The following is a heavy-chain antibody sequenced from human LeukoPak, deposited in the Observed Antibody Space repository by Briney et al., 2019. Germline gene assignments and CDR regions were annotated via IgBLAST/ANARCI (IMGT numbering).Heavy chain of an antibody. CDR2: ISSSSSYI. J-gene: IGHJ4*02. V-gene: IGHV3-21*01. CDR3: ARDYCSGGSCYSHNFDY. D-gene: IGHD2-15*01. CDR1: GFTFSSYS. Sequence: GGSLRLSCAASGFTFSSYSMNWVRQAPGRGLEWVSSISSSSSYIYYADSVKGRLTISRDNAKNSLYLQMNSLRAEDTAVYYCARDYCSGGSCYSHNFDYWGQGTLVTVSS.